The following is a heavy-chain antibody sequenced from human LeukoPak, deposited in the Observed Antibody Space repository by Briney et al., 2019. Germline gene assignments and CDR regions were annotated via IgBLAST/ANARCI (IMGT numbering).Heavy chain of an antibody. V-gene: IGHV4-59*12. CDR1: GGSISSYY. J-gene: IGHJ2*01. Sequence: SETLSLTCTVSGGSISSYYWSWIRQPPGKGLEWIGYIYYSGSTNYNPSLKSRVTISVDTSKNQFSLNLSSVTAADTAVYYCARRNPHYWYFALWGRGTLVTVSS. CDR2: IYYSGST. D-gene: IGHD3-10*01. CDR3: ARRNPHYWYFAL.